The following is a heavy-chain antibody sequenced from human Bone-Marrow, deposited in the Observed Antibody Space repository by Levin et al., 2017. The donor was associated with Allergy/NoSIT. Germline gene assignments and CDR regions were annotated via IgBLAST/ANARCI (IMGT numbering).Heavy chain of an antibody. Sequence: LSLTCAASGFTISGTYMSWVRQAPGKGLEWVSVFYSGGGTYYADSVKGRFTISRDKSKNTLYLQMNSLRAEDTAVYYCARSSTRPEGYYMDVWGTGTTVTVSS. CDR1: GFTISGTY. V-gene: IGHV3-53*01. CDR2: FYSGGGT. D-gene: IGHD2-2*01. CDR3: ARSSTRPEGYYMDV. J-gene: IGHJ6*03.